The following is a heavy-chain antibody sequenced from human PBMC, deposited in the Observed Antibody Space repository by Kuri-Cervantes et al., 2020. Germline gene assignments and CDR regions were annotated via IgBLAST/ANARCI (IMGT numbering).Heavy chain of an antibody. CDR3: AIDWGTITQFFDY. D-gene: IGHD1-7*01. V-gene: IGHV3-30*03. Sequence: GGSLRLSCAASGFTFSSYGMHWVRQAPGKGLEWVAVISYDGSNKYYADSVKGRFTISRDNSKNTLYLQMNSLRAEDTAVYHCAIDWGTITQFFDYWGQGTLVTVSS. CDR2: ISYDGSNK. J-gene: IGHJ4*02. CDR1: GFTFSSYG.